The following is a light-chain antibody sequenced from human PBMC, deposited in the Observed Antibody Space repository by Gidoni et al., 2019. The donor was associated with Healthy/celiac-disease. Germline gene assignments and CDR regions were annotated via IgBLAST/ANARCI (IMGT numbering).Light chain of an antibody. Sequence: DIVLTQSPATLSLSPGEGATLSCRASQSVSSYLAWYQQKPGQAPRLLIYDASNRTAGIPTRISGRGARKFFTLTSSSEEPEDVAVYYYQRRSNWPNTFGGGTKVEIK. CDR2: DAS. J-gene: IGKJ4*01. V-gene: IGKV3-11*01. CDR1: QSVSSY. CDR3: QRRSNWPNT.